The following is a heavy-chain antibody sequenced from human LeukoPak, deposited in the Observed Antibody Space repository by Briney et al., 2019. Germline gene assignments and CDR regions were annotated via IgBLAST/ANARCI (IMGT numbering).Heavy chain of an antibody. V-gene: IGHV4-59*01. CDR3: ARDQGREYSSSWYDF. Sequence: SETLSLTCTVSGASISSYYWSWIRQPPGKGLEWIGYIYSSGSTNYNPSLKSRVTMSVDTSKNQFSLKLISVTAADMALYYCARDQGREYSSSWYDFWGQGTLVTVSS. J-gene: IGHJ5*01. CDR1: GASISSYY. D-gene: IGHD6-13*01. CDR2: IYSSGST.